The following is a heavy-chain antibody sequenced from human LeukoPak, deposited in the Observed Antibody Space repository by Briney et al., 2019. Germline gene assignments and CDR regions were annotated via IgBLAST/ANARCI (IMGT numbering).Heavy chain of an antibody. V-gene: IGHV1-2*04. CDR2: INPNSGGT. Sequence: ASVKVSCKASGYTFTGYYMHWVRQAPGQGLEWMGWINPNSGGTNYAQKFQGWVTMTRDTSISTAYMELSRLRSDDTAVYYCARGVMSAYYYDSSGCFDYWGQGTLVTVSS. CDR3: ARGVMSAYYYDSSGCFDY. D-gene: IGHD3-22*01. CDR1: GYTFTGYY. J-gene: IGHJ4*02.